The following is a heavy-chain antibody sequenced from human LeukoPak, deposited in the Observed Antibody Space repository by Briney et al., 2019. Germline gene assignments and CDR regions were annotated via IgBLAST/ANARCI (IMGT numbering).Heavy chain of an antibody. V-gene: IGHV3-66*01. CDR1: GFTVSSNY. CDR3: ARDSNDSSGYDY. J-gene: IGHJ4*02. CDR2: IYSGGST. Sequence: GGSLRLSCAASGFTVSSNYMSWVRQAPGKGLEWVSVIYSGGSTYYADSVKGRFTISRGNSKNTLYLQMNSLRAEDTAVYYCARDSNDSSGYDYWGQGALVTVSS. D-gene: IGHD3-22*01.